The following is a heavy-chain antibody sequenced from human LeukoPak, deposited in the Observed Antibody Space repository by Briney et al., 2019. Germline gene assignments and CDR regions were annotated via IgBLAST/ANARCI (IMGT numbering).Heavy chain of an antibody. V-gene: IGHV3-48*02. CDR2: ISSSSSTI. Sequence: GGSLRLSCAASGFTFSSYSMNWVRQAPGRGLEWVSYISSSSSTIYYADSVKGRFTISRDNAKNSLYLQMNSLRDEDTAVYYCARDSGGARRDYYYGMDVWGQGTTVTVSS. D-gene: IGHD3-16*01. CDR1: GFTFSSYS. J-gene: IGHJ6*02. CDR3: ARDSGGARRDYYYGMDV.